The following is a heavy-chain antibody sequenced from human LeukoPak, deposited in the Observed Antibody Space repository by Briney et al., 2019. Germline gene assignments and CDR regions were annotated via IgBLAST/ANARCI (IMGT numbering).Heavy chain of an antibody. CDR2: ISSSSSTI. D-gene: IGHD3-22*01. J-gene: IGHJ6*03. V-gene: IGHV3-48*04. CDR3: ARTKYYYDSSGSPYYYYYMDV. CDR1: GFTFSGYS. Sequence: GGSLRLSCAASGFTFSGYSMNWVRQAPGKGLEWVSYISSSSSTIYYADSVKGRFTISRDNAKNSLYLQMNSLRAEDTAVYYCARTKYYYDSSGSPYYYYYMDVWGKGTTVTVSS.